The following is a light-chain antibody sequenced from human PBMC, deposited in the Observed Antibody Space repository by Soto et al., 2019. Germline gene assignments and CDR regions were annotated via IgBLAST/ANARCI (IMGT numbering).Light chain of an antibody. Sequence: EIVMTQSPVTLSVSPGERATLSCRASQSVSSNLAWYQQKPGQLPRLLIYGASTRATGIPARFSGSGSGTEFTLTITSLQSEDFAVYYCQHYNNWPPWTFGQGTKVEIK. V-gene: IGKV3-15*01. CDR1: QSVSSN. CDR3: QHYNNWPPWT. J-gene: IGKJ1*01. CDR2: GAS.